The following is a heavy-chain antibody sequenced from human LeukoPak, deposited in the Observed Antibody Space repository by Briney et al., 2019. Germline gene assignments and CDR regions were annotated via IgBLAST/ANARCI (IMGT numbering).Heavy chain of an antibody. CDR2: INHSGST. Sequence: SETLSLTCAVYGGSFSGYYWSWIRQPPGKGLEWIGEINHSGSTNYNPSLKSRVTISVDTSKNQFSLKLSSVTAADTAVYYCARGFLSGSHYSDYWGQGTLVTVSS. V-gene: IGHV4-34*01. CDR1: GGSFSGYY. CDR3: ARGFLSGSHYSDY. J-gene: IGHJ4*02. D-gene: IGHD1-26*01.